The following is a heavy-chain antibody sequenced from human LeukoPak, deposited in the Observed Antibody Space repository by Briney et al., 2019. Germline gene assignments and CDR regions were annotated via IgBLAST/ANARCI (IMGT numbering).Heavy chain of an antibody. J-gene: IGHJ4*02. V-gene: IGHV3-74*01. CDR1: GFTFSTYW. Sequence: GGSLRLTCAASGFTFSTYWMHWVRQAPGKGLVWVARIKGDGSSTIYADSVKGRFTISRDNSKNTLYLQTSSLRVEDTAVYYCARASTTVPNLLDHWGRGTLVTVSS. D-gene: IGHD4-17*01. CDR2: IKGDGSST. CDR3: ARASTTVPNLLDH.